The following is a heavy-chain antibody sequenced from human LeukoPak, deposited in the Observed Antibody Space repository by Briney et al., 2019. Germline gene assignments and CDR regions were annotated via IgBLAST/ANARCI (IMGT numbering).Heavy chain of an antibody. J-gene: IGHJ4*02. CDR3: ARMGATVRYDDY. D-gene: IGHD1-26*01. CDR2: INHSGST. Sequence: SETLSLTCAVYGGSFSGYYWSWLRQPPGKGLEWIGEINHSGSTNYNPSLKSRVTISVDTSKNQFSLKLSSVTAADTAVYYCARMGATVRYDDYWGQGTLVTVSS. CDR1: GGSFSGYY. V-gene: IGHV4-34*01.